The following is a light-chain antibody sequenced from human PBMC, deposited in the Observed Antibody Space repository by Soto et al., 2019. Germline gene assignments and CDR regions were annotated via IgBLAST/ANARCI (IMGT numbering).Light chain of an antibody. Sequence: DIQMTQSPSSLSASIGDIVTIICRASQSISRYSNWYQQKPGKAPKLLICAASTLQSGVPLRFSGSGSGTSFTLTISSLQPEDFATYYCQQLLSYPITFGQGTRLEIK. CDR2: AAS. CDR1: QSISRY. J-gene: IGKJ5*01. V-gene: IGKV1-9*01. CDR3: QQLLSYPIT.